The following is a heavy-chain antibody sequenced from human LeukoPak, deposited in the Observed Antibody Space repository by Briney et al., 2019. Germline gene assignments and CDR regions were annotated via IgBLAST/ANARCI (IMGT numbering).Heavy chain of an antibody. J-gene: IGHJ6*02. CDR1: GGSISSSSYY. CDR2: IYYSGST. Sequence: SETLFLTCTVSGGSISSSSYYWGWIRQPPGKGLEWIGSIYYSGSTYYNPSLKSRVTISVDTSKNQFSLKLSSVTAADTAVYYCARARPYYGMDVWGQGTTVTVSS. V-gene: IGHV4-39*01. CDR3: ARARPYYGMDV.